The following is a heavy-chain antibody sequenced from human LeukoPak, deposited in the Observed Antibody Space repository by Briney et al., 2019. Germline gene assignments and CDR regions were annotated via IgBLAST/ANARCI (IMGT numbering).Heavy chain of an antibody. CDR1: GDSVSSNSAA. Sequence: WHTLSLTCAISGDSVSSNSAAWNWIRLSPSRGLEWLGRTYYRSKWFNDYAVSVNSPITINADTSKNQFSLQLNSVTPEDTAVYYCARSRNKYFDLWGRGALVTVSS. CDR3: ARSRNKYFDL. CDR2: TYYRSKWFN. J-gene: IGHJ2*01. V-gene: IGHV6-1*01.